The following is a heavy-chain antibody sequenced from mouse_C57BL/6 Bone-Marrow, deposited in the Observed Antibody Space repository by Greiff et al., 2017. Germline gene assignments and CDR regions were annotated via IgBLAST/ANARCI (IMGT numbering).Heavy chain of an antibody. CDR1: GYTFTSYW. J-gene: IGHJ4*01. CDR3: ARDEGFYAMDY. V-gene: IGHV1-55*01. Sequence: VQLQQPGAELVKPGASVKMSCKASGYTFTSYWITWVKQRPGQGLAWIGDIYPGSGSTNYNEKFKSKSTLTVDTSSSTAYMQLSSLTSEDSAVYYCARDEGFYAMDYWGQGTSVTVSS. CDR2: IYPGSGST.